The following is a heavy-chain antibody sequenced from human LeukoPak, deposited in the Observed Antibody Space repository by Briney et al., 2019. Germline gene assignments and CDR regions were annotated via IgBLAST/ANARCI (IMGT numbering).Heavy chain of an antibody. CDR1: GFTFSSYW. CDR3: ARELRDGYSD. J-gene: IGHJ4*02. D-gene: IGHD5-24*01. CDR2: INSDGSST. Sequence: GSLRLSCAASGFTFSSYWMHLVRQTPGKGVVWVSRINSDGSSTSYAVSVKGRFTISRDNAKNTLYLQMNSLRAEDTAVYYCARELRDGYSDWGQGTLVTVSS. V-gene: IGHV3-74*01.